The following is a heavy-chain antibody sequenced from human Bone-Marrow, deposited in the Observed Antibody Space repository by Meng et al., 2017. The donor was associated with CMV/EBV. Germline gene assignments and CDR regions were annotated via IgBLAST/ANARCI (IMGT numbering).Heavy chain of an antibody. CDR2: VNTDGSDT. D-gene: IGHD4-17*01. Sequence: SCEASGFTFSTYWMHWVRQAPGKGLVWVSRVNTDGSDTGYADSVKGRFTISRDNAKNTLYLQMNSLRAEDTAVYYCARDHYGDYGFDYWGQGTLVTVSS. CDR3: ARDHYGDYGFDY. CDR1: GFTFSTYW. V-gene: IGHV3-74*01. J-gene: IGHJ4*02.